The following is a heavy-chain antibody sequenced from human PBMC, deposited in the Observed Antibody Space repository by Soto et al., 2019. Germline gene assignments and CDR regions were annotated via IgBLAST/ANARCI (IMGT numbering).Heavy chain of an antibody. Sequence: PSETLSLTCAVYGGSFSGYYWSWIRQPPGKGLEWLGEINHSGSTNFSPSLQSRISMSVDTSKNQFSLKLSSVTAADTAVYYCARFITIFGFDYWGQGTLVTVSS. J-gene: IGHJ4*02. D-gene: IGHD3-3*01. V-gene: IGHV4-34*10. CDR1: GGSFSGYY. CDR3: ARFITIFGFDY. CDR2: INHSGST.